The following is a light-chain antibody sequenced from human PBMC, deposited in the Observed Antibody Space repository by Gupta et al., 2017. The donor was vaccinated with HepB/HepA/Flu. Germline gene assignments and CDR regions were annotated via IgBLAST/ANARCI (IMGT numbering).Light chain of an antibody. Sequence: DIVTIQSPLLLSVPPGEPASISCRSSQSLLHVTGYNYFDWYLQKPGQSPQLLIDVGSNRASGVPGMCSGSGSGTDFTLKISRVEAEYVGVYYCMQARQSLTFGGGTRLEI. CDR2: VGS. V-gene: IGKV2-28*01. CDR1: QSLLHVTGYNY. J-gene: IGKJ4*01. CDR3: MQARQSLT.